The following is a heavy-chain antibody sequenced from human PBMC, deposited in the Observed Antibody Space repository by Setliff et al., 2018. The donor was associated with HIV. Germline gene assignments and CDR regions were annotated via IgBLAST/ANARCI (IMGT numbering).Heavy chain of an antibody. Sequence: KTSETLSLTCSVSGGSVGSGSYYWSWIRQPPGKGLEWIGYIHYTGSTTYNPSLKSRVTISVDTSKNQFSLNLNSVTAADTAVYYCARGVARQVVIDRWFDPWGQGTPDTVPQ. J-gene: IGHJ5*02. CDR3: ARGVARQVVIDRWFDP. D-gene: IGHD2-21*01. CDR1: GGSVGSGSYY. CDR2: IHYTGST. V-gene: IGHV4-61*01.